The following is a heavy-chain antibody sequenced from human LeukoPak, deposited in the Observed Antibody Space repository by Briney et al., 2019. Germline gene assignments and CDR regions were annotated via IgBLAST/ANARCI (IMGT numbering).Heavy chain of an antibody. CDR1: GFTCSSYA. J-gene: IGHJ4*02. CDR2: ISYDGSNK. D-gene: IGHD6-13*01. Sequence: GGSLRLSGAASGFTCSSYAMHWVRQAPGKGLEWVAVISYDGSNKYYADSVKGRFTISRDNSKNTLYLQMNSLRAEDTAVYYCARGGGVEAGGTRLDDSWGQGTLVTVSS. V-gene: IGHV3-30-3*01. CDR3: ARGGGVEAGGTRLDDS.